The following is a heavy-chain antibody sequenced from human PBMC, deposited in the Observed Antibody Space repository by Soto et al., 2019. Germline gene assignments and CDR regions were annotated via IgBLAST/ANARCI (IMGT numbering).Heavy chain of an antibody. J-gene: IGHJ4*02. D-gene: IGHD2-15*01. Sequence: GGSLRLSCAASGFTFSTYPMIWVRQAPGKGLECVGSISDSGANTYYADSVRGRFTISRDNSKNTLYLQMNSLRAEDTAVYYCARDTTYCSGGSCPTGGYWGQGTLVTVSS. CDR1: GFTFSTYP. CDR3: ARDTTYCSGGSCPTGGY. V-gene: IGHV3-23*01. CDR2: ISDSGANT.